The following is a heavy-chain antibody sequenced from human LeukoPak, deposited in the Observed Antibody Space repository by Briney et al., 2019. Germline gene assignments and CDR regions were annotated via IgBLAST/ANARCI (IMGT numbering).Heavy chain of an antibody. V-gene: IGHV1-24*01. CDR1: GYRFTELS. CDR2: FDLVHGDT. Sequence: ASVKVSCKVSGYRFTELSRHWVRQAPGKGLEWLGGFDLVHGDTIYAQKFQGRVTMTEDTSTDTSYMELSSLGSEDTAVYFCTAGRAYSLLDFWDQGTLVIVSS. CDR3: TAGRAYSLLDF. J-gene: IGHJ4*02. D-gene: IGHD5-18*01.